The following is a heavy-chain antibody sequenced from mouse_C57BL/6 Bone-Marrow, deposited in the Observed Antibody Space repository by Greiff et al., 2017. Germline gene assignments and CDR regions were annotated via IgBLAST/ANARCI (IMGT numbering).Heavy chain of an antibody. Sequence: VQLQQSGAELVRPGTSVKVSCKASGYAFTNYLIEWVKQRPGQGLEWIGVINPGSGGTNYNEKFKGKATLTADKSSSTAYMQLSSLTSEDSAVYFGASNWDVGWYFDVWGTGTTVTVSS. J-gene: IGHJ1*03. CDR3: ASNWDVGWYFDV. CDR2: INPGSGGT. V-gene: IGHV1-54*01. D-gene: IGHD4-1*01. CDR1: GYAFTNYL.